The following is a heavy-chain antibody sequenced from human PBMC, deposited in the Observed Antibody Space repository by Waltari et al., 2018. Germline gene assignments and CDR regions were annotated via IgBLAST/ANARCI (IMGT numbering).Heavy chain of an antibody. J-gene: IGHJ3*02. CDR2: IYYSGST. V-gene: IGHV4-59*01. CDR3: AGLAVGDAFDI. D-gene: IGHD2-15*01. CDR1: GGSISSYY. Sequence: QVQLQESGPGLVKPSETLSLTCTVSGGSISSYYWSWIRQPPGKGLEWIGYIYYSGSTNYNPSLKSRVTISVDTSKNQFSLKLSSVTAADTAVYYCAGLAVGDAFDIWGQGTMVTVSS.